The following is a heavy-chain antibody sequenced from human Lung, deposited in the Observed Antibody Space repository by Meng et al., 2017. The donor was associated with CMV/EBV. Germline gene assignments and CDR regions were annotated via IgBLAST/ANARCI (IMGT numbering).Heavy chain of an antibody. CDR2: IYYSGST. Sequence: GSXRLXCTVSGGSISSYYWSWIRQPPGKGLEWIGYIYYSGSTNYNPSLKSRVTISVDTSKNQFSLKLSSVTAADTAVYYCASGKYYYGSGSYYNYYYYGMDVWXQGTTVTVSS. CDR1: GGSISSYY. D-gene: IGHD3-10*01. CDR3: ASGKYYYGSGSYYNYYYYGMDV. J-gene: IGHJ6*02. V-gene: IGHV4-59*01.